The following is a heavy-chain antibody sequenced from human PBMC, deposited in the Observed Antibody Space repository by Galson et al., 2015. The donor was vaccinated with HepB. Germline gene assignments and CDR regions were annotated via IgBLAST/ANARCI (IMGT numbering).Heavy chain of an antibody. CDR3: ARSRTLGRGEYFQY. J-gene: IGHJ1*01. CDR2: IRTDASNK. V-gene: IGHV3-30*02. CDR1: GFTFSTHG. Sequence: SLRLSCAASGFTFSTHGMHWVRQAPGKGLEWVAFIRTDASNKYYADSVKGRFTISRDNSRNTLYLQMGSLRADDMAFYFCARSRTLGRGEYFQYWGQGTLVTVSS. D-gene: IGHD3-10*01.